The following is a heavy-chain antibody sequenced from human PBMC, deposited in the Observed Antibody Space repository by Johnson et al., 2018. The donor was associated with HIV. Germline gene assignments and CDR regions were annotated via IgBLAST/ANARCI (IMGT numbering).Heavy chain of an antibody. D-gene: IGHD5-24*01. J-gene: IGHJ3*02. Sequence: VQLVESGGGLVQPGGSLRLSCAASGFTFSSYDMHWVRQATGKGLEWVSAISGSGGSTYYADSVKGRFTISRDNAKNTLYLQMNSLRAEDTAVYYCAFPTVATTAFDIWGQGTMVTVSS. CDR2: ISGSGGST. CDR1: GFTFSSYD. V-gene: IGHV3-23*04. CDR3: AFPTVATTAFDI.